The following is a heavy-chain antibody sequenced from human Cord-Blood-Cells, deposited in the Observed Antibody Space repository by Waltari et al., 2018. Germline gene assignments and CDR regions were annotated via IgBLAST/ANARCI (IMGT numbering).Heavy chain of an antibody. Sequence: QLQLQESGPGLVKPSETLSLTCTVSGGSISSSSYYWGWIRQPPGKGLEWIGSIYYRGSTYSTPSLKSRVTISVDTSKNQFSLKLSSVTAADTAVYYCARLRYFDWLFDYWGQGTLVTVSS. CDR2: IYYRGST. V-gene: IGHV4-39*01. D-gene: IGHD3-9*01. CDR1: GGSISSSSYY. CDR3: ARLRYFDWLFDY. J-gene: IGHJ4*02.